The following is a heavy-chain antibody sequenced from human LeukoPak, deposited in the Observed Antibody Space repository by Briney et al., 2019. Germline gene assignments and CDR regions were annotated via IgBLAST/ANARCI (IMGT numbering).Heavy chain of an antibody. J-gene: IGHJ6*03. Sequence: SETLSLTCTVSGGSISSGSYYWSWIRQPAGKGLEWIGRIYTSGSTNYNPSPKSRVTISVDTSKNQFSLKLSSVTAADTAVYYCAGDKNDPGYYYYYMDVWGGGTTVTVSS. V-gene: IGHV4-61*02. CDR3: AGDKNDPGYYYYYMDV. CDR2: IYTSGST. CDR1: GGSISSGSYY. D-gene: IGHD1-1*01.